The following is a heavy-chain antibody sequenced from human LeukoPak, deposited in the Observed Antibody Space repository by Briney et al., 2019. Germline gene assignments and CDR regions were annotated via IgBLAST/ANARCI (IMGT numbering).Heavy chain of an antibody. CDR2: IYTSGST. D-gene: IGHD6-6*01. CDR1: GGSISSGSYY. CDR3: ERESIAARGSSY. J-gene: IGHJ4*02. V-gene: IGHV4-61*02. Sequence: SQTLSLTCTVSGGSISSGSYYWSWIRQPAGKGLEWIGRIYTSGSTNYNPSLKSRVTISVDTSKNQFSLKLSSVTAADTAVYYCERESIAARGSSYWGQGTLVTVSS.